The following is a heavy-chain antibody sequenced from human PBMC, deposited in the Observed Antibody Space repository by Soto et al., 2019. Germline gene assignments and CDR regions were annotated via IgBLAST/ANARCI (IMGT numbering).Heavy chain of an antibody. CDR3: AREYNQDASDI. D-gene: IGHD1-1*01. J-gene: IGHJ3*02. V-gene: IGHV4-59*01. CDR2: IYYSGST. CDR1: GGYISSYY. Sequence: QVQLQESGPGLVKPSETLSLTCTVSGGYISSYYWSWIRQPPGKGLEWLEYIYYSGSTNYNPSLRIRGTISVDTSKNQFSLKLSSVTAADTAVYYGAREYNQDASDIWGEGTMVTVSS.